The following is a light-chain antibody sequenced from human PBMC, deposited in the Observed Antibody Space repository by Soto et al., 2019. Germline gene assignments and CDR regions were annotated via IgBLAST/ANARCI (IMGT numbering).Light chain of an antibody. CDR1: QSITNW. Sequence: DIQTTQSPSTLSASVGDRVTITCRASQSITNWLAWYQQKPGKAPKLLIYKASNLESGVPSRFSGSGSGTAFTLTITSLQPDDFATYYCHQYKSYPWTFGQGTKVEIK. CDR3: HQYKSYPWT. V-gene: IGKV1-5*03. CDR2: KAS. J-gene: IGKJ1*01.